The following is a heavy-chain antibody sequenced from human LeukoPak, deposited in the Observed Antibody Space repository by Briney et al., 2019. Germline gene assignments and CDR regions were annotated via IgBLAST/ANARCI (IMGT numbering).Heavy chain of an antibody. CDR3: ARVVSYYDFWSGPIRAGFDY. CDR2: IYYSGGT. Sequence: SETLSLTCTVSGGSISSGDYYWSWIRQPPGKGLEWIGYIYYSGGTYYNPSLKSRVTISVDTSKNQFSLKLSSMTAADTAVYYCARVVSYYDFWSGPIRAGFDYWGQGTLVTVSS. J-gene: IGHJ4*02. D-gene: IGHD3-3*01. V-gene: IGHV4-30-4*01. CDR1: GGSISSGDYY.